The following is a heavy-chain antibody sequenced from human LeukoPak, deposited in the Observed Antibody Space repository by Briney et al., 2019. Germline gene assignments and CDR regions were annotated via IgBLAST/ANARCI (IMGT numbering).Heavy chain of an antibody. J-gene: IGHJ4*02. CDR1: GYTFTGYY. V-gene: IGHV1-2*06. D-gene: IGHD6-13*01. CDR3: ARDIAAAGSRLIDY. Sequence: ASVKVSCKVSGYTFTGYYLHWLRQAPGQGLEWMGRINPSSGGTNYAQKLQGRVTMTTGTSTSTAYMELRSLRSDDTAVYYCARDIAAAGSRLIDYWGQGTLVTVSS. CDR2: INPSSGGT.